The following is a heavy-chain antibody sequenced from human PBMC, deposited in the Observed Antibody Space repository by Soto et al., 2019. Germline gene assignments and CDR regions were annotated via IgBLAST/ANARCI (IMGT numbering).Heavy chain of an antibody. CDR3: VRDGGQ. V-gene: IGHV3-74*03. J-gene: IGHJ4*02. Sequence: EVQLVESGGGLVQPGGSLRLSCAASGFTFSSSWMHWVRQAPGKGLVWVSRINSDASSTTYADSVKGRFTISRDNAKNTLYLQMNSLRADDTAVYSGVRDGGQWGQGTLVTVSS. D-gene: IGHD3-16*01. CDR1: GFTFSSSW. CDR2: INSDASST.